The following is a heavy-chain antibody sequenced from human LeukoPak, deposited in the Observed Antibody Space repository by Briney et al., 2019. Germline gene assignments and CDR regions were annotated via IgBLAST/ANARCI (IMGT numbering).Heavy chain of an antibody. CDR1: GGSITRSDYY. Sequence: SQTLSLTCTVSGGSITRSDYYWGWIRQPPGKGLEWIGSIYHSGSTYYNPSLKSRVTISVDTSKNQFSLKLSSVTAADTAVYYCARVGRLSSSSWYSPFDYWGQGTLVTVSS. J-gene: IGHJ4*02. V-gene: IGHV4-39*07. CDR3: ARVGRLSSSSWYSPFDY. D-gene: IGHD6-13*01. CDR2: IYHSGST.